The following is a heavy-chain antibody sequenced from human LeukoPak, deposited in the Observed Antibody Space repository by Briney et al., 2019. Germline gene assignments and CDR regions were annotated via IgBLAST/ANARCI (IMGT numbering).Heavy chain of an antibody. CDR2: ISNNGGYT. D-gene: IGHD2-2*02. CDR3: ARDHCSSTSCYKGRLDV. Sequence: GGSLRLSCAASGFTFSSSAMSWVRQAPGKGLEWVSAISNNGGYTYYADSVKGRFTISRDNSKNTLYLQMNSLRAEDTAVYYCARDHCSSTSCYKGRLDVWGQGTTVTVSS. J-gene: IGHJ6*02. V-gene: IGHV3-23*01. CDR1: GFTFSSSA.